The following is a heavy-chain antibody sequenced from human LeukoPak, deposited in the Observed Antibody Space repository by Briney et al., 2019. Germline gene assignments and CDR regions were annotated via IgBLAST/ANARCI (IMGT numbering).Heavy chain of an antibody. D-gene: IGHD6-19*01. CDR2: IYYNGST. Sequence: SETLSLTCIVSGGSISSYYWTWIRQPPGKGLEWIGYIYYNGSTNYNPSLKSRVTISVDTSKNQFPLKLNSVAAADTAVYYCARQSRGIAVAGLDYWGQGILVTVSS. CDR3: ARQSRGIAVAGLDY. CDR1: GGSISSYY. V-gene: IGHV4-59*08. J-gene: IGHJ4*02.